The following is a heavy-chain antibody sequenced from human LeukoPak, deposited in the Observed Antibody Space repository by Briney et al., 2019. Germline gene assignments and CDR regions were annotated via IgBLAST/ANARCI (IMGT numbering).Heavy chain of an antibody. CDR1: GYTFTSYT. Sequence: ASVKVSCKASGYTFTSYTIHWVRQAPGQRLEWMGWINAGNGNTKYSQEFQDRVTMTRNTSISTAYMELSSLRSEDTAVYYCATASSWGSSWYPVYYYYMDVWGKGTTVTISS. D-gene: IGHD6-13*01. J-gene: IGHJ6*03. V-gene: IGHV1-3*03. CDR2: INAGNGNT. CDR3: ATASSWGSSWYPVYYYYMDV.